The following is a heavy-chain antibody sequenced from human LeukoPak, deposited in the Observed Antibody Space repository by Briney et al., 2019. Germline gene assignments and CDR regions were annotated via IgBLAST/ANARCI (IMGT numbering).Heavy chain of an antibody. D-gene: IGHD5-24*01. CDR1: GFTVSSNY. J-gene: IGHJ4*02. CDR2: ICSGGST. CDR3: ARGQRWLSFDY. Sequence: GGSLRLSCAASGFTVSSNYMSWVRQAPGKGLEWVSVICSGGSTYYADSVKGRFTISRDNSKNTLYLQMTSLRAEDTAVYYCARGQRWLSFDYWGQGTLVTVSS. V-gene: IGHV3-66*01.